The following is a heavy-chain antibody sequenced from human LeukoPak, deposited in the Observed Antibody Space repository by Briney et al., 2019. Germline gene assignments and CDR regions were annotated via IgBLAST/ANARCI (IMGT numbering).Heavy chain of an antibody. CDR2: IWYDGSNK. CDR3: ARDYYYDSSGYWDYYFDY. D-gene: IGHD3-22*01. Sequence: GRSLRLSCAASGFTFSRFGMHWVRQAPGKGLEWVAVIWYDGSNKYYADSVKGRFTISRDNSKNTLYLEMNSLRAEDTAVYYCARDYYYDSSGYWDYYFDYWGQGTLVTVSS. J-gene: IGHJ4*02. CDR1: GFTFSRFG. V-gene: IGHV3-33*01.